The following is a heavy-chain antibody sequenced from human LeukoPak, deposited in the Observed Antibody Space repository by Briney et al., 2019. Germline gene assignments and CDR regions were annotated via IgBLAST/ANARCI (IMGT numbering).Heavy chain of an antibody. CDR1: GGSISRSSYY. V-gene: IGHV4-39*07. CDR2: IYHSGST. D-gene: IGHD3-3*01. Sequence: SETLSLTCSVSGGSISRSSYYWGWIRQPPGRGLEWIGSIYHSGSTYYNPSLKSRVTMSVDTSKNQFSLKLSSVTAADTAVYYCARDCDFWSGYYGGGGDYWGQGTLVTVSS. CDR3: ARDCDFWSGYYGGGGDY. J-gene: IGHJ4*02.